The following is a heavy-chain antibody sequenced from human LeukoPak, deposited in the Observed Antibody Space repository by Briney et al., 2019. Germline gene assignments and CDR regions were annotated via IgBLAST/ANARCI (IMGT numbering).Heavy chain of an antibody. Sequence: GGSLRLSCTASGITFSSDGMHWVRQAPGKGLEWVAFIRYDGSYKYYADSVKGRFTISRDNSKNTLDLQMNSLRVEDTAVYYCARDGYSGSKRGFYFDSWGQGTLVTVSS. J-gene: IGHJ4*02. CDR3: ARDGYSGSKRGFYFDS. CDR2: IRYDGSYK. V-gene: IGHV3-33*01. CDR1: GITFSSDG. D-gene: IGHD5-12*01.